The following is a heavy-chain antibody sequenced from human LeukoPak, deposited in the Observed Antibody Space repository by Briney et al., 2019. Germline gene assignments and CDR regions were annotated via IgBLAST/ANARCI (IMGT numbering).Heavy chain of an antibody. CDR3: AREGGDYSYRYYFDY. CDR2: INPSGGST. Sequence: ASVKVSCKASGYTFTSYYMHWVRQAPGQGLEWMGIINPSGGSTSYAQKFQGRVTMTRDTSTSTVYMELSSLRSEDTAVYYCAREGGDYSYRYYFDYWGQGTLVTVSS. V-gene: IGHV1-46*01. J-gene: IGHJ4*02. D-gene: IGHD5-18*01. CDR1: GYTFTSYY.